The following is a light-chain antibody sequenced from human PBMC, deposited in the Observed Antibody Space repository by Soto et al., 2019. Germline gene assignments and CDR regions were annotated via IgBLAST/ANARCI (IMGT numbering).Light chain of an antibody. V-gene: IGKV4-1*01. Sequence: DIVMTQSPDSLAVSLGERATINCKSSQSVLSSSDSKNYLAWHQQKPGQPPKLLIYWASTRESGVPERFSGSGSGTEFALTISSLQTEDVALYYCEQYYSNPITFGQGTRLEIK. CDR1: QSVLSSSDSKNY. CDR3: EQYYSNPIT. J-gene: IGKJ5*01. CDR2: WAS.